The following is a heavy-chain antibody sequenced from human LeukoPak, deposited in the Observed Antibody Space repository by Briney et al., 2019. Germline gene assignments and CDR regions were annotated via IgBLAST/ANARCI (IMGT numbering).Heavy chain of an antibody. CDR1: GYTFTGYY. J-gene: IGHJ4*02. CDR2: INPNSGGT. V-gene: IGHV1-2*02. Sequence: ASVKVSCKASGYTFTGYYMHWVRQAPGQGLEWMGWINPNSGGTNYAQRFQGRVTMTRDTSISTAYMELSRLRSDDTAVYYCARVSGKSRVDSSGYYDYWGQGTLVTVSS. CDR3: ARVSGKSRVDSSGYYDY. D-gene: IGHD3-22*01.